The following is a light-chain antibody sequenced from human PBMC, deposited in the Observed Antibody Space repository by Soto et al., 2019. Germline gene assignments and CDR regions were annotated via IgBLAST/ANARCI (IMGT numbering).Light chain of an antibody. V-gene: IGKV3-15*01. CDR1: QSISNS. J-gene: IGKJ5*01. CDR3: QQYSNWPFS. CDR2: GAS. Sequence: EILMTQSPATLSVSPGERSTLSCRASQSISNSLAWYQHKPGQAPRLLIYGASTRATGVPARFSGSGSATDFTLTISGLQSEDSAVYFCQQYSNWPFSFGQGTRLEIK.